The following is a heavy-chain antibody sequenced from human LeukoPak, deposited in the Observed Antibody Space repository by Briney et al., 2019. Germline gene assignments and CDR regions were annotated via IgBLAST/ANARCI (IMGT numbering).Heavy chain of an antibody. D-gene: IGHD2-2*01. CDR3: ATVTSTSCYGWNDH. CDR2: IGDSGGST. Sequence: GGSLRLSCAASGFTFSRYGMTWVRQAPGKGLEWVSSIGDSGGSTYYADSVKGRFTISRDNSKNTLDLQMNSLRAEDTALYYCATVTSTSCYGWNDHWGQGTLVTVSS. J-gene: IGHJ4*02. V-gene: IGHV3-23*01. CDR1: GFTFSRYG.